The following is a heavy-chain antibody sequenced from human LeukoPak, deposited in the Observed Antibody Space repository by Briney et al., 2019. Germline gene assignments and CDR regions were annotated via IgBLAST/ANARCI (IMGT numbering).Heavy chain of an antibody. CDR2: IYYSGST. J-gene: IGHJ5*02. CDR3: ARVHRHWFDP. V-gene: IGHV4-59*01. CDR1: GGSISSYY. Sequence: PSETLSLTCTVSGGSISSYYWSWIRQPPGKGLEWIGYIYYSGSTNYNPSLKSRVTMSVDTSKNQFSLKLSSVTAADTAVYYCARVHRHWFDPWGQGTLVTVSS.